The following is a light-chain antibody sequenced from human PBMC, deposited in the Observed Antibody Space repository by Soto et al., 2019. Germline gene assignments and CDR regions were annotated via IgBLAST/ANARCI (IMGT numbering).Light chain of an antibody. CDR1: QRLSSW. Sequence: DIQMTQAPSTLSVSVGDRVTITCRASQRLSSWLAWYQQKPGKASNLLIYKASSLESGVPSRFSGSGSGTEFTLTISSLQPDDFASYYCQQYNSYPWTFGPGTKVEIK. V-gene: IGKV1-5*03. CDR3: QQYNSYPWT. J-gene: IGKJ1*01. CDR2: KAS.